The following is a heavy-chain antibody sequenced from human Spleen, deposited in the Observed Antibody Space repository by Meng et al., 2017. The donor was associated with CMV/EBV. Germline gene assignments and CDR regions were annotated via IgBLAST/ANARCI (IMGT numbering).Heavy chain of an antibody. CDR2: INHSGST. V-gene: IGHV4-59*04. CDR3: ATYRVGSFDI. D-gene: IGHD5-18*01. CDR1: GDSISSYY. J-gene: IGHJ3*02. Sequence: SETLSLTCTVSGDSISSYYWSWIRQPPGKGLEWIGNINHSGSTYYNPSLKGRVTLSVDTSENQFSLKLNSVTAADTAVYYCATYRVGSFDIWGHGTVVTVSS.